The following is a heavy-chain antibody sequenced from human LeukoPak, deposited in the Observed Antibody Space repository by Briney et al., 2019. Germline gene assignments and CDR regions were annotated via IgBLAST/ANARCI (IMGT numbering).Heavy chain of an antibody. J-gene: IGHJ4*02. CDR3: ARLGSGGLEY. Sequence: SETLSLTCTVSGGSISSGSYYWSWIRQPAGKGLEWIGSIYHSGSTYYNPSLKSRVTISVDMSKNQFSLKLSSVTAADTAVYYCARLGSGGLEYWGQGTLVTVSS. CDR1: GGSISSGSYY. CDR2: IYHSGST. D-gene: IGHD6-19*01. V-gene: IGHV4-39*07.